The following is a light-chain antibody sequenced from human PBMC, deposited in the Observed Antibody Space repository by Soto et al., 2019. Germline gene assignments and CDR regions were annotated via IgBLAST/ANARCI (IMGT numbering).Light chain of an antibody. CDR1: QSVTSRY. Sequence: EIVLTQSPGTLSLSPGERATLSCKASQSVTSRYLAWYQQKPGQAPRLLIYGASSRATGIPDRFSGSGSGTDFTLTISRPGPEDFAVYFCQQYNNSPEYTFGQGTRLEIK. V-gene: IGKV3-20*01. J-gene: IGKJ2*01. CDR3: QQYNNSPEYT. CDR2: GAS.